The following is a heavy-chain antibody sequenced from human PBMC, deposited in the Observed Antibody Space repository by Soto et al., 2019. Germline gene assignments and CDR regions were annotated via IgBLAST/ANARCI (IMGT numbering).Heavy chain of an antibody. Sequence: PSETLSLTCTVSGGSISSGGYYWSWIRQHPGKGLEWIGYIYYSGSTYYNPSLKSRVTISVDTSKNQFSLKLSSVTAADTAVYYCARDKTQLWSEHAYYYYYGMDVWGQGTTVTVSS. J-gene: IGHJ6*02. CDR1: GGSISSGGYY. CDR3: ARDKTQLWSEHAYYYYYGMDV. CDR2: IYYSGST. V-gene: IGHV4-31*03. D-gene: IGHD5-18*01.